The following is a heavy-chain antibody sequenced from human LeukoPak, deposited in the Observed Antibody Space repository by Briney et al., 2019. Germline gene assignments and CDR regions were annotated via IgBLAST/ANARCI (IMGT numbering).Heavy chain of an antibody. D-gene: IGHD4-23*01. CDR2: ISSSGSTI. Sequence: GGSLRLSCAASGFTFSSYSMNWVRQAPGKGLEWVSYISSSGSTIYYADSVKGRFTISRDNAKNSLYLQMNSLRAEDTAVYYCARAPPYGGNSDAFDIWGQGTMVTVSS. J-gene: IGHJ3*02. CDR1: GFTFSSYS. V-gene: IGHV3-48*01. CDR3: ARAPPYGGNSDAFDI.